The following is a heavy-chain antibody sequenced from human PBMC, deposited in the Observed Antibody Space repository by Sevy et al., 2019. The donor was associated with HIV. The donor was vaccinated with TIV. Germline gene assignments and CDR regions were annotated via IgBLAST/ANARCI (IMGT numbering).Heavy chain of an antibody. D-gene: IGHD1-26*01. V-gene: IGHV3-21*01. CDR1: GFTFSSHS. CDR3: AREAQVVGVDLDF. CDR2: ISSTSSYI. Sequence: GGSLRLSCAASGFTFSSHSMNWVRQAPGKGLEWVASISSTSSYIYHADSVKGRFTVSRDNGKNSLFLQMNNLRVDDTAVYYCAREAQVVGVDLDFWGQGTLVTVSS. J-gene: IGHJ4*02.